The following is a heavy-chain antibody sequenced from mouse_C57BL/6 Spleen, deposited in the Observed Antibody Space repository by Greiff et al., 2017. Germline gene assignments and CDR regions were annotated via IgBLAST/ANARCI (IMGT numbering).Heavy chain of an antibody. J-gene: IGHJ4*01. CDR3: AVSIYDYDAYYEALDY. Sequence: VQLQQSGAELARPGASVKLSCKASGYTFTSYGISWVKQRTGQGLEWIGEIYPRSGNTYYNEKFKGKATLTADKSSSTAYMELRSLTSEDSAVYFCAVSIYDYDAYYEALDYWGQGTTVTVSS. D-gene: IGHD2-4*01. V-gene: IGHV1-81*01. CDR1: GYTFTSYG. CDR2: IYPRSGNT.